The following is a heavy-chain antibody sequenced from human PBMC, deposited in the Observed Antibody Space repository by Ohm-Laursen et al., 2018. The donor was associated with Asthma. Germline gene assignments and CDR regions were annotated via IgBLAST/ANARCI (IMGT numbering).Heavy chain of an antibody. CDR2: IKTKTEGGTT. CDR1: GLPFSNFW. CDR3: TSLGQRVTGY. D-gene: IGHD2-21*02. V-gene: IGHV3-15*01. Sequence: SLRLSCAASGLPFSNFWMSWVRQAPGKGLEWVGRIKTKTEGGTTDYAAPVKGRFTISRDDSKNTLYLQMNSLKTEDTAVYHCTSLGQRVTGYWGQGTLVTVSS. J-gene: IGHJ4*02.